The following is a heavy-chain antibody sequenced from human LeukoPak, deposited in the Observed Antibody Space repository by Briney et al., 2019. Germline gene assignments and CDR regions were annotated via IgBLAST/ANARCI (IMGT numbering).Heavy chain of an antibody. CDR3: ARGGATVVTGAFDI. CDR2: IYHSGST. J-gene: IGHJ3*02. D-gene: IGHD4-23*01. CDR1: GGSISSSNW. Sequence: PPETLSLTCAVSGGSISSSNWWSWVRQPPGKGLEWIGEIYHSGSTNYNPSLKSRVTISVDKSKNQFSLKLSSVTAADTAVYYCARGGATVVTGAFDIWGQGTMVTVSS. V-gene: IGHV4-4*03.